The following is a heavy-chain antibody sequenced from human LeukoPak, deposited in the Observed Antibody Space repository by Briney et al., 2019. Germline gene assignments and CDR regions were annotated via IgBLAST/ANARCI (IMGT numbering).Heavy chain of an antibody. J-gene: IGHJ4*02. CDR1: GYSISNGYY. D-gene: IGHD5-18*01. Sequence: PSGTLSLTCTVSGYSISNGYYWAWLRQSPGKGPEWIGSFFHSGNTYYNPSLKSRVSISTDTSKNQFSLRLSSATAADTAVYYCARAEATWIQLWSRYWGQGTLVTVSS. CDR2: FFHSGNT. CDR3: ARAEATWIQLWSRY. V-gene: IGHV4-38-2*02.